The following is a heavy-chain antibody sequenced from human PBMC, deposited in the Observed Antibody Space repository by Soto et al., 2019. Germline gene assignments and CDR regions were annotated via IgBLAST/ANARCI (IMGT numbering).Heavy chain of an antibody. CDR1: GGSISSYY. D-gene: IGHD4-17*01. Sequence: SETLSLTCTVSGGSISSYYGSWIRQPPGKGLEWIGYIYYSGSTNYNPSLKRRVTISVDTSKNQFSLKLSSVTAADTAVYYCARRYGASFDYWGQGTLVTVSS. CDR2: IYYSGST. V-gene: IGHV4-59*01. J-gene: IGHJ4*02. CDR3: ARRYGASFDY.